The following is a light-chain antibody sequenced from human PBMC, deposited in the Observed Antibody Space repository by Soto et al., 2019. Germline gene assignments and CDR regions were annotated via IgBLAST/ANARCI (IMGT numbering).Light chain of an antibody. CDR1: SSNIGRNS. CDR2: GNN. J-gene: IGLJ1*01. V-gene: IGLV1-44*01. Sequence: QSVLTQAPSVSGTPGQRVTITCSGSSSNIGRNSVNWYQHLPGTAPKLLTHGNNHRPSGVPDRFSGSKSGSTASLTVSGLQTEDEADYYCNSYVAGSNVFGTGTKVTVL. CDR3: NSYVAGSNV.